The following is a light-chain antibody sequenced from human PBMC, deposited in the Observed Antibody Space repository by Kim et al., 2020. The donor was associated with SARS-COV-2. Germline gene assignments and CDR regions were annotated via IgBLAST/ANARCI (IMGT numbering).Light chain of an antibody. J-gene: IGKJ2*01. CDR2: DAS. CDR1: QGIGTN. V-gene: IGKV3-15*01. Sequence: SPGERVSLSCRSSQGIGTNLAWYQQKPGLPPMLLIYDASTRATGVPATFSGSGSGTDFTLTINGLRSEDFAVYFCQQSNRWPPYTFGQGTKMDIK. CDR3: QQSNRWPPYT.